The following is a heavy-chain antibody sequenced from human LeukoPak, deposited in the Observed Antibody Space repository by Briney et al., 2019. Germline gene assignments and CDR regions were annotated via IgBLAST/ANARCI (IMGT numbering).Heavy chain of an antibody. CDR1: GYTATNYD. V-gene: IGHV1-8*01. J-gene: IGHJ3*02. D-gene: IGHD3-3*01. Sequence: ASVKVSCKASGYTATNYDINWVRRATGQGLEWMGRMNPSSGNTGYAQKLQDRVTMTWNTSISTAYMELSSLRSEDTAMYYCTRAWSGGSDAFDIWGQGTIVTVSS. CDR2: MNPSSGNT. CDR3: TRAWSGGSDAFDI.